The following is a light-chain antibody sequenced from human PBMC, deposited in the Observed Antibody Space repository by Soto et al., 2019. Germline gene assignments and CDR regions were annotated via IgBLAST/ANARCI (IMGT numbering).Light chain of an antibody. CDR3: QQYNNWPPRIT. CDR2: GAS. CDR1: QSISTN. V-gene: IGKV3-15*01. Sequence: EIVMTQSPATLSVSPGERATLSCWASQSISTNLAWYQQKPGQAPWLLIYGASTRATGLPARFSGSGSGTEFTLTISSLQSEDFAVYYCQQYNNWPPRITFGQGTRLEIK. J-gene: IGKJ5*01.